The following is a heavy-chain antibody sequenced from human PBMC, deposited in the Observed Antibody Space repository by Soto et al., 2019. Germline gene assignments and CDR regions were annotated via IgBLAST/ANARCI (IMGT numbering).Heavy chain of an antibody. CDR1: GFTFSSYA. V-gene: IGHV3-23*01. CDR3: AKDSSRVATVTTARGV. J-gene: IGHJ4*02. CDR2: ISGSGGST. D-gene: IGHD4-17*01. Sequence: GGSLRLSCAASGFTFSSYAMSWVRQAPGKGLEWVSAISGSGGSTYYADSVKGRFTISRDNSKNTLYLQMNSLRAEDTAVYYCAKDSSRVATVTTARGVWGQGTLVTVSS.